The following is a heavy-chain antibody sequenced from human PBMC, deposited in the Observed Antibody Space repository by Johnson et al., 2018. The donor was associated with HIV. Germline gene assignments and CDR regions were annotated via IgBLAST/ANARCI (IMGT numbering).Heavy chain of an antibody. J-gene: IGHJ3*02. V-gene: IGHV3-7*03. D-gene: IGHD3-22*01. CDR1: GFTFSTYW. CDR2: IKQDGSEK. CDR3: ARRQDYDTSGYFYHESAFDI. Sequence: VQLVESGGGLVQPGGSLRLSCAASGFTFSTYWMSWVRQAPGKGLEWVANIKQDGSEKYYVDSVKGRFTVSRDNSKNTLYLQMNSLRAEDTALYYCARRQDYDTSGYFYHESAFDIWGQGTMVTVSS.